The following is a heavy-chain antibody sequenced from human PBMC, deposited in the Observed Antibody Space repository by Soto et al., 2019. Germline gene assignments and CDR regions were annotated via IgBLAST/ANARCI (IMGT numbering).Heavy chain of an antibody. V-gene: IGHV1-69*01. CDR3: ARGPGRDYDYVWGSYRFSCPFDY. CDR2: IIPIFGTA. J-gene: IGHJ4*02. CDR1: GGTFSSYA. Sequence: QVQLVQSGAEVKKPGSSVKVSCKASGGTFSSYAISWVRQAPGQGLEWMGGIIPIFGTANYAQKFQGRVTITADESTSTANMELSSLRSEDTAVYYCARGPGRDYDYVWGSYRFSCPFDYWGQGTLVTVSS. D-gene: IGHD3-16*02.